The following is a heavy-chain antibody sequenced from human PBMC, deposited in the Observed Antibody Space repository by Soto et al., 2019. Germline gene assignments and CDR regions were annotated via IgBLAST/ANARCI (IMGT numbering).Heavy chain of an antibody. CDR1: GFSISSGYF. CDR3: ARDSSGYYWFDH. Sequence: XETLSLTCSVSGFSISSGYFWGWIRQPPGKGPEWRGSIYHSGTTYYNPSVKGRVTISVDTSKNQFSLKMSSVTAADTAVYYCARDSSGYYWFDHWGQGTLVTVSS. J-gene: IGHJ5*02. CDR2: IYHSGTT. D-gene: IGHD3-22*01. V-gene: IGHV4-38-2*02.